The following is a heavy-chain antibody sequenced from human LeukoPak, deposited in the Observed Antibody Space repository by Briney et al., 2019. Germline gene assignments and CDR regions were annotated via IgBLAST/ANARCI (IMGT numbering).Heavy chain of an antibody. CDR2: ISAYNGNT. CDR1: GYTFTSYG. V-gene: IGHV1-18*01. D-gene: IGHD6-19*01. J-gene: IGHJ4*02. Sequence: AAVTVSPTASGYTFTSYGISWVRQAPGQGLAWMGWISAYNGNTNYAQKLQGRVTMTTDTSTSTAYMELRSLRSDDTAVYYCARIPRVVAGPDYWGQGTLVTVSS. CDR3: ARIPRVVAGPDY.